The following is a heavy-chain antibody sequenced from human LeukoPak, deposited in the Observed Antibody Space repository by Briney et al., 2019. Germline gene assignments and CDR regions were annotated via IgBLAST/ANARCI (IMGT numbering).Heavy chain of an antibody. Sequence: SGPTLANPPQTLTLPWSFSRYLLTTIRMCVSWIRQPPGKALECLALIDWDDDKYYSTSLKTRLTISKDTSKNQVVLIMTNMDPADTGTYYCARMLGNITVAGYFDYWGQGSLVTVSS. CDR1: RYLLTTIRMC. CDR3: ARMLGNITVAGYFDY. V-gene: IGHV2-70*01. J-gene: IGHJ4*02. CDR2: IDWDDDK. D-gene: IGHD6-19*01.